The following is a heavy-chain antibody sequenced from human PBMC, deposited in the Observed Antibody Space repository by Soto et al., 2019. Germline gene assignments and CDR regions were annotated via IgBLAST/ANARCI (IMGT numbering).Heavy chain of an antibody. Sequence: PSETLSLTCAVYGWSFSGYYWSWIRQPPGKGLEWIGEINHSGSTNYNPSLKSRVTISVDTSKNQFSLKLSSVTAADTAVYYCARGRGYCSGGSCESVPYWFDPWGQGTLVTAPQ. D-gene: IGHD2-15*01. V-gene: IGHV4-34*01. CDR3: ARGRGYCSGGSCESVPYWFDP. CDR1: GWSFSGYY. CDR2: INHSGST. J-gene: IGHJ5*02.